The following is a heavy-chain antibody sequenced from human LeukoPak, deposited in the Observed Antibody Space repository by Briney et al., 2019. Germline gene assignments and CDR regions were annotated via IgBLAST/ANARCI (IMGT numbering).Heavy chain of an antibody. D-gene: IGHD3-22*01. J-gene: IGHJ4*02. V-gene: IGHV3-33*01. Sequence: PGGSLRLSCAASGFTFSSYGMHWVRQAPGKGLEWVAVIWYDGSNKYYADSVKGRFTISRDNSKNTLYLQMNSLRAEDTAVYYCARVGYYDSSGYSYFDYWGQGTLVTVSS. CDR2: IWYDGSNK. CDR3: ARVGYYDSSGYSYFDY. CDR1: GFTFSSYG.